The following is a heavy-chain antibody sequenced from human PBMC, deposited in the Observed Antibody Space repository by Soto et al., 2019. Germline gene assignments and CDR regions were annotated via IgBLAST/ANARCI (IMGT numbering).Heavy chain of an antibody. D-gene: IGHD3-3*01. J-gene: IGHJ4*02. Sequence: EVQLLESGGGLVQPGGSLRLSCAASGFTFSSYAMSWVRQAPGKGLEWVSAISGSGGSTYYADSVKVRFTISRDNSKNTLYLQMNSLRAEDTAVYYCAKDREYYDFWSGYSTPDYWGQGTLVTVSS. CDR2: ISGSGGST. V-gene: IGHV3-23*01. CDR3: AKDREYYDFWSGYSTPDY. CDR1: GFTFSSYA.